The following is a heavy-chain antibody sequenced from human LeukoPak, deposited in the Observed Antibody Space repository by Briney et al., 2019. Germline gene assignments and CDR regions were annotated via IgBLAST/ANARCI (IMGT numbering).Heavy chain of an antibody. V-gene: IGHV4-59*01. Sequence: SGTLSLTCTVSGGSISSYYWSWIRQPPGKGLEWIGYIYYSGSTNYNPSLKSRVTISVDTSKNQFSLKLSSVTAADTAVYYCARVVGRKDGGFDYWGQGTLVTVSS. D-gene: IGHD1-26*01. CDR1: GGSISSYY. J-gene: IGHJ4*02. CDR2: IYYSGST. CDR3: ARVVGRKDGGFDY.